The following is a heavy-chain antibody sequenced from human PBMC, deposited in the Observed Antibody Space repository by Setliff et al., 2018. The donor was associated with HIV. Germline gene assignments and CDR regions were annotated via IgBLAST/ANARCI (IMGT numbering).Heavy chain of an antibody. CDR3: TRGRKELLYSRRDSGFDY. J-gene: IGHJ4*02. V-gene: IGHV3-30*12. CDR1: EFTFSSDA. D-gene: IGHD3-10*02. CDR2: ISYDGRSQ. Sequence: LRLSCAASEFTFSSDAMHWVRQGPGKGLEWVAAISYDGRSQYYKDSVKGRFTISRDNSKNTLFLQINSLRTEDTALYYCTRGRKELLYSRRDSGFDYWGQGTLVTVSS.